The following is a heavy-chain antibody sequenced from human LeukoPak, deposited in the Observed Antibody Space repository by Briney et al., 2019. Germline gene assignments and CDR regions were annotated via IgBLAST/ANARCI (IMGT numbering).Heavy chain of an antibody. V-gene: IGHV3-15*07. D-gene: IGHD3-22*01. Sequence: PGGSLRLSCVASGFTFSTYTMNWIRQAPGKGLEWVGRIKSKTDGGTTDYAAPVKGRFTISRDDSKNTLYLQMNSLKTEDTAVYYCTTSLIVAIDYWGQGTLVTVSS. J-gene: IGHJ4*02. CDR2: IKSKTDGGTT. CDR3: TTSLIVAIDY. CDR1: GFTFSTYT.